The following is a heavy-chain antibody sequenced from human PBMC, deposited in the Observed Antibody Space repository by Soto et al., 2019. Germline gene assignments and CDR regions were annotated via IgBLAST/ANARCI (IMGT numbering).Heavy chain of an antibody. V-gene: IGHV1-18*01. D-gene: IGHD3-10*01. Sequence: QVQLVQSETEVKKPGASVKVSCKASGCIFTNYDITWVRQAPGQGLEWMGWVSGYTGNTKYAQKFQDRVTMTTDTSTSTVYMELRSLRSEDTAVYYCARFGSAPYYYYGVDVWGQGTTVFVSS. CDR2: VSGYTGNT. CDR3: ARFGSAPYYYYGVDV. CDR1: GCIFTNYD. J-gene: IGHJ6*02.